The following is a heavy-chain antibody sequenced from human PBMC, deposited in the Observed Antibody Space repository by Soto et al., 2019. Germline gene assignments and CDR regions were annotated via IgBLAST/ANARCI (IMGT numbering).Heavy chain of an antibody. Sequence: PGGSLRLSCAASGFTFSTYWMSWVRQPPGKGLEWVANIKVDGSGRYYGDSVKGRFTISRDNAENSLYLQMNSLIADDTAVYYCARANSTSHNWFDPWGQGTLVTVSS. CDR2: IKVDGSGR. CDR3: ARANSTSHNWFDP. CDR1: GFTFSTYW. V-gene: IGHV3-7*03. D-gene: IGHD2-2*01. J-gene: IGHJ5*02.